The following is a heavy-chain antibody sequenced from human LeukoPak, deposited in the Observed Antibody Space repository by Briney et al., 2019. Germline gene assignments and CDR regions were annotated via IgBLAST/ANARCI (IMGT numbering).Heavy chain of an antibody. CDR2: TYYRTKTSN. CDR1: GDSVSINSAS. D-gene: IGHD3-10*01. Sequence: SQTPSLTRAISGDSVSINSASWNWIRQPPWSCLEWLGRTYYRTKTSNDSAMSEKLRITINPDTSKNLFSLQLNSATPDDTAVYYCARALDGSGNYYNGMDVWGQGTTVTVSS. J-gene: IGHJ6*02. CDR3: ARALDGSGNYYNGMDV. V-gene: IGHV6-1*01.